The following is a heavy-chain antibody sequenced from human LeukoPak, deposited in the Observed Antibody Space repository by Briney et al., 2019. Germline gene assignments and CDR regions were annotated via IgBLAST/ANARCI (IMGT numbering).Heavy chain of an antibody. CDR3: ARHREDWGFDS. CDR2: IYYSGST. Sequence: PSETLSLTCTVSGDSISSSSYFWNWIRQPPGTGLEWIGYIYYSGSTNYNPSLNSRVTISVDTSKNQFSLKLSSVTAADTAVYYCARHREDWGFDSWGQGTLVTVSS. D-gene: IGHD7-27*01. J-gene: IGHJ4*02. V-gene: IGHV4-61*05. CDR1: GDSISSSSYF.